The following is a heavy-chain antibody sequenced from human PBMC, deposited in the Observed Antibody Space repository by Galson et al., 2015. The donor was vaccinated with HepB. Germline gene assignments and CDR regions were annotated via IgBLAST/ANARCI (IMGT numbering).Heavy chain of an antibody. CDR2: IDWDDDK. CDR3: VRMKTTNPSEALDI. V-gene: IGHV2-70*11. D-gene: IGHD1/OR15-1a*01. Sequence: PALVKPTQTLTLTCSFSGFSLTARGMCLTWIRQPPGKALEWLARIDWDDDKYYSTSLRSRLTISKDTSKSQVVLTLTNMDPVDTATYYCVRMKTTNPSEALDIWGQGTMVTVSS. CDR1: GFSLTARGMC. J-gene: IGHJ3*02.